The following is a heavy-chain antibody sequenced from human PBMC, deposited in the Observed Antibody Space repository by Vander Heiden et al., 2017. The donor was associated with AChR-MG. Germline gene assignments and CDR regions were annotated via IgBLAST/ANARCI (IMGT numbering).Heavy chain of an antibody. CDR3: AKGDTALVVVPFDY. J-gene: IGHJ4*02. Sequence: QVQLVESGGGVVQPGRSLRISCSASGFTFSSYGMHWVRQAPGKGLEWVAVIAYDGSNKYYADSVKGRFTISRDNSKKTLYLQMNSLRAEDTAVYYCAKGDTALVVVPFDYWGQGTLVTVSS. V-gene: IGHV3-30*18. CDR1: GFTFSSYG. CDR2: IAYDGSNK. D-gene: IGHD5-18*01.